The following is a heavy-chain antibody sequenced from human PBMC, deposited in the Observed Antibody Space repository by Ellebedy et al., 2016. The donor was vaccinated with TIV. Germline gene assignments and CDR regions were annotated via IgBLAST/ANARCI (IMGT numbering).Heavy chain of an antibody. CDR3: AHSFRSSDWRYYFDY. Sequence: SGPTLVKPTQTLTLTCTFSGFSLSTSGVGVGWIRQPPGKALEWLALFYWDDDKRYSPSLKRRLTITTDTSKNQVVLTMTNMDPVDTATYYCAHSFRSSDWRYYFDYWGQGTLVTVSS. CDR1: GFSLSTSGVG. V-gene: IGHV2-5*02. CDR2: FYWDDDK. D-gene: IGHD6-19*01. J-gene: IGHJ4*02.